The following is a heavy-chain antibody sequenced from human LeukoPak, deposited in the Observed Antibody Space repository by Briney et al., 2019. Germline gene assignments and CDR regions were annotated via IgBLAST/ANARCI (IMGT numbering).Heavy chain of an antibody. J-gene: IGHJ5*02. CDR1: GGTFSSYA. Sequence: SVNVSCKASGGTFSSYAISWVRQAPGQGLEWMGGIIPIFGTANYAQKFQGRVTITADESTSTAYMELSSLRSEDTAVYYCAREAGLGAENWFDPWGQGTLVTVSS. D-gene: IGHD3/OR15-3a*01. CDR3: AREAGLGAENWFDP. V-gene: IGHV1-69*01. CDR2: IIPIFGTA.